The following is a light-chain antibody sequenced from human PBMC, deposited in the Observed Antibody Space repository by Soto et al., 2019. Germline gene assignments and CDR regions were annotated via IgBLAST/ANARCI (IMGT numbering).Light chain of an antibody. CDR1: QSVSSDY. CDR3: QQYDRSLQFT. Sequence: EIVLTQSPGTLSLSPGERATLSCRASQSVSSDYLAWYQLKPGQAHRLLIYGASRMATGIPDRFSGSGSGTDFTLTISRLEPEDFAVYCCQQYDRSLQFTFGPGTKVD. CDR2: GAS. V-gene: IGKV3-20*01. J-gene: IGKJ3*01.